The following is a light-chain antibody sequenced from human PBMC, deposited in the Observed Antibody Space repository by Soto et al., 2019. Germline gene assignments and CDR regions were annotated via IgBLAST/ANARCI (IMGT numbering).Light chain of an antibody. V-gene: IGKV3-15*01. Sequence: EIVLTQSPDNLSLSPGEGATRWFRASQSVGPNLVWYQQKFGQAPRLLIYGVSTRATGIPARFSGSGSGTEFTLTISSLQSEDSALYYCQHYNNWPPGRTFGQGTKVDIK. CDR3: QHYNNWPPGRT. J-gene: IGKJ1*01. CDR1: QSVGPN. CDR2: GVS.